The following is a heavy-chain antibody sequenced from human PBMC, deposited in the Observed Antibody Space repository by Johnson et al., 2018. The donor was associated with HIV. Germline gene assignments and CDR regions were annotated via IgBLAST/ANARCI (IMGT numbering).Heavy chain of an antibody. V-gene: IGHV3-66*01. CDR3: ASAPSGGVSLPDAFDI. D-gene: IGHD3-10*01. Sequence: VQLVESGGGVVQPGRSLRLSCAASGFTFSSNYMSWVRQAPGKGLEWVSVIFTVGDVYYADSVKGRFTISRDNSKNSLYLQMNSLRAEDTAVYYCASAPSGGVSLPDAFDIWGQGTMVTVSS. CDR1: GFTFSSNY. J-gene: IGHJ3*02. CDR2: IFTVGDV.